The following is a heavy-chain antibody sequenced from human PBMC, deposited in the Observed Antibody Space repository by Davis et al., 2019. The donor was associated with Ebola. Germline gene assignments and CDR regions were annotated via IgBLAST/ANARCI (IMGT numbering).Heavy chain of an antibody. CDR1: GVSLNHFA. V-gene: IGHV3-23*01. D-gene: IGHD1-26*01. CDR2: ITGSSGRT. CDR3: AKHRRVGASSPLDS. J-gene: IGHJ4*02. Sequence: GESLKISCAASGVSLNHFAMTWVRQAPGKGLEWVSGITGSSGRTYYADSVKGRFTISRDTSNNILYLQMNDLRDDDTAVYYCAKHRRVGASSPLDSWGQGTLVTVSS.